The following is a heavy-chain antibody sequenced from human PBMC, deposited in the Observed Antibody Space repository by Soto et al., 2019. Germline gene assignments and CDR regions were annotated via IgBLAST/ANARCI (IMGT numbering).Heavy chain of an antibody. D-gene: IGHD6-19*01. CDR2: INPNSGGT. V-gene: IGHV1-2*02. J-gene: IGHJ5*02. Sequence: ASVKVSCKASGYTFTGYYMHWVRQAPGQGLEWMGWINPNSGGTNYAQKFQGRVTMTRDTSINTAYMELSRLRSDDTAVYYCARDLPPYIAVAGKVNWFDPWGQGTLVTVSS. CDR1: GYTFTGYY. CDR3: ARDLPPYIAVAGKVNWFDP.